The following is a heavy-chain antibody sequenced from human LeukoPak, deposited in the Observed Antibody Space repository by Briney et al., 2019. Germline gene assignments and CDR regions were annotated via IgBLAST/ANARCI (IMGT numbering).Heavy chain of an antibody. CDR3: ARDSVDTAMVRLRAGRFDY. CDR1: GFTVSSNY. J-gene: IGHJ4*02. CDR2: IYSGGST. D-gene: IGHD5-18*01. Sequence: PGGSLRLSCAASGFTVSSNYMSWVRQAPGKGLEWVSVIYSGGSTYYADAVKGRFPISRDNSKNKLYLHMNSLKAEDTAVYYCARDSVDTAMVRLRAGRFDYWGQGAIVTVSS. V-gene: IGHV3-53*01.